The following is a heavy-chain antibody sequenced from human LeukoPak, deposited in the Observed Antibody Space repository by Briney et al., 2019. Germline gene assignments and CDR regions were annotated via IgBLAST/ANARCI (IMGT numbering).Heavy chain of an antibody. D-gene: IGHD3-16*02. Sequence: SETLSLTCGVSGGSITNTNYWAWVRQPPGKGLEWIGEVNLQGSTNYNPSLMGRVAISVDTSENHISLQLTSVTAADTAVYYCAREGGPYRPLDYSGQGTLVTVSS. J-gene: IGHJ4*02. V-gene: IGHV4-4*02. CDR3: AREGGPYRPLDY. CDR1: GGSITNTNY. CDR2: VNLQGST.